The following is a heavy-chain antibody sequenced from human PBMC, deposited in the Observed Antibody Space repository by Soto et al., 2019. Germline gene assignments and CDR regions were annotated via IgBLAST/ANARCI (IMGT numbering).Heavy chain of an antibody. CDR3: ARSAQWDAFDP. CDR1: AGSISTINYY. J-gene: IGHJ3*01. CDR2: ISYTGST. Sequence: QVQLQESGPGLVKPSQTLSLTCTVSAGSISTINYYWSWIRQHPEKGLEWIGYISYTGSTFYHSSLKSRVTLSLDTSKKQFSLTLTSVTAADTAVYYCARSAQWDAFDPWGQGTMVTVSS. V-gene: IGHV4-31*03. D-gene: IGHD2-8*01.